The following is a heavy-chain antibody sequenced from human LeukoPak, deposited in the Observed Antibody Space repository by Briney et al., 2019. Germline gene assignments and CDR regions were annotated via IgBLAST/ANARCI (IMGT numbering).Heavy chain of an antibody. CDR3: ARGHSIEPYYYYYYMDV. D-gene: IGHD4-11*01. Sequence: SETLSLTCTVSGGSISSSSYYWGWIRQPPGKGLEWIGSIYYSGSTYYNPSLKSRVTISVDTSKNQFSLKLSSVTAADTAVYYCARGHSIEPYYYYYYMDVWGKGATVTVSS. V-gene: IGHV4-39*01. CDR1: GGSISSSSYY. CDR2: IYYSGST. J-gene: IGHJ6*03.